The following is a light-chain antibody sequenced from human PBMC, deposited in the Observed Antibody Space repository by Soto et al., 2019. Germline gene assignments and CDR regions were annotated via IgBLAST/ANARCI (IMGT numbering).Light chain of an antibody. J-gene: IGKJ3*01. CDR2: GAS. V-gene: IGKV3-15*01. Sequence: EIVMTQSPATLSVSPGERATLSCRASQSVSSSLAWYQQKPGQAPRLLIYGASTRAPGIPARFSGSGSGTEFTLSISSLQSEDFAVYYCQQYNNWPLFTFGPGTKVDIK. CDR3: QQYNNWPLFT. CDR1: QSVSSS.